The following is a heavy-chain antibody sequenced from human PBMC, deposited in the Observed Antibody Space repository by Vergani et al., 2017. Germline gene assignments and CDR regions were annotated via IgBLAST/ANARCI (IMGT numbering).Heavy chain of an antibody. V-gene: IGHV1-2*02. D-gene: IGHD3-22*01. J-gene: IGHJ3*01. CDR1: GYTFTDYY. Sequence: QVQLVQSGAEVKKSGASVKVFCKASGYTFTDYYMHWVRQAPGQGLEWMGWINPKSGGTNYAQEFQGKVTMTRDTSISTAYMELSRLRSNDTAVCYCAKDLDTSGNYGYAFDCWEQRPMIAASS. CDR2: INPKSGGT. CDR3: AKDLDTSGNYGYAFDC.